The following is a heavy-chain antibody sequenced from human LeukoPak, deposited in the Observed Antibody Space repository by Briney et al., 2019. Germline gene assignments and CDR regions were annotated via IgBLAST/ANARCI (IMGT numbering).Heavy chain of an antibody. J-gene: IGHJ6*03. V-gene: IGHV1-8*01. D-gene: IGHD6-13*01. Sequence: ASVKVSCKASGYTFISFDINWVRQAPGQGLECMGWMNPINGHTGYAQKFQGRVTMTGDTATSTAYMELSSLTYEDTAVYYCARPTSRPSNYYHMDVWGKGTTVTVSS. CDR2: MNPINGHT. CDR3: ARPTSRPSNYYHMDV. CDR1: GYTFISFD.